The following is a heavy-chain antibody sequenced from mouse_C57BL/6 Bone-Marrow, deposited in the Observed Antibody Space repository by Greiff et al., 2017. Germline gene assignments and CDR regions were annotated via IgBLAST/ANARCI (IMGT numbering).Heavy chain of an antibody. J-gene: IGHJ3*01. Sequence: EVMLVESGGGLVQPGGSLKLSCAASGFTFSDYYMYWVRQTPEKRLEWVAYISNGGGSTYYPDTVKGRFTISRDNAKNTLYLQMSRLKSEDTAMYYCARRGSITTVVDPWFAYWGQGTLVTVSA. CDR1: GFTFSDYY. D-gene: IGHD1-1*01. CDR3: ARRGSITTVVDPWFAY. V-gene: IGHV5-12*01. CDR2: ISNGGGST.